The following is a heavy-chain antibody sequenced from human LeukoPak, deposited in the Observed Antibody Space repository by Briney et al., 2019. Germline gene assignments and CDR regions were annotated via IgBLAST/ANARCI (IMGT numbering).Heavy chain of an antibody. D-gene: IGHD2-8*01. V-gene: IGHV3-30*02. CDR1: GFTFSNYN. J-gene: IGHJ4*02. CDR3: AKVQGYCTNGVCRGSAPFDY. CDR2: IRYDGSNK. Sequence: PGGSLRLSCAASGFTFSNYNMNWARQAPGKGLEWVAFIRYDGSNKYYADSVKGRFTISRDNSKNTLYLQMNSLRAEDTAVYYCAKVQGYCTNGVCRGSAPFDYWGQGTLVTVSS.